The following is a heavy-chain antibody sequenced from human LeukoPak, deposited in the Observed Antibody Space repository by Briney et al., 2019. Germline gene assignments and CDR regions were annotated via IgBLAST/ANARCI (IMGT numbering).Heavy chain of an antibody. Sequence: GGSLRLSCAASGFTFSSYWMHWVRQAPGKGLVWVSRINSDGSSTSYADSVKGRFTISRDNAKNTLYLQMNSLRAEDTAVYYCARAYCSSTSCYFASDSYAFDIWGQGTMVTVSS. CDR2: INSDGSST. CDR3: ARAYCSSTSCYFASDSYAFDI. D-gene: IGHD2-2*01. V-gene: IGHV3-74*01. J-gene: IGHJ3*02. CDR1: GFTFSSYW.